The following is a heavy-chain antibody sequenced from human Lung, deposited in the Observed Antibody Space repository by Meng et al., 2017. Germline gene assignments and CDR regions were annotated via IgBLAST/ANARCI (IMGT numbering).Heavy chain of an antibody. J-gene: IGHJ4*02. CDR2: IDPGNGNR. CDR1: GYTFTTYG. D-gene: IGHD6-19*01. V-gene: IGHV1-18*01. CDR3: ARDRQWLFDY. Sequence: QVHQVQSGLEGKKPGASVKVSCKASGYTFTTYGISWLRQAPGQGLEWMGWIDPGNGNRDFAEKFQDRLTMSNDTSSSTVYMELTRLTSDDTAVYYCARDRQWLFDYWGQGALVTVSS.